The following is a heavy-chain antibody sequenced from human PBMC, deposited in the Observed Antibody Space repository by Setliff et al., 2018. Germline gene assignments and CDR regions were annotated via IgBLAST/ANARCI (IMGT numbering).Heavy chain of an antibody. D-gene: IGHD3-22*01. CDR2: IRSRPYGGTT. CDR1: GLRFSDAW. Sequence: PGGSLRLSCAVSGLRFSDAWVSWVRQAPGQGLEWVGFIRSRPYGGTTEYAASVKGRFTISRDDSKSIAYLQMNSLKTEDTAVYYCTRGYYYDSSGYSDSHPDAFDVWGQGTMVTVSS. J-gene: IGHJ3*01. V-gene: IGHV3-49*04. CDR3: TRGYYYDSSGYSDSHPDAFDV.